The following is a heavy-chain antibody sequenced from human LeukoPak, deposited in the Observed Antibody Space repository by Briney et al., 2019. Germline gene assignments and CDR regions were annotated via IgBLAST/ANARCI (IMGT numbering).Heavy chain of an antibody. Sequence: GGSLRLSCAASGFTFSSYAMHWVRQAPGKGLEWVAVISYDGSNKYHADSVKGRFTISRDNAKNTLYLQMNSLRAEDTAVYYCARGGRYSSSWYEHPHLFDYWGQGTLVTVSS. J-gene: IGHJ4*02. CDR1: GFTFSSYA. CDR3: ARGGRYSSSWYEHPHLFDY. D-gene: IGHD6-13*01. V-gene: IGHV3-30*04. CDR2: ISYDGSNK.